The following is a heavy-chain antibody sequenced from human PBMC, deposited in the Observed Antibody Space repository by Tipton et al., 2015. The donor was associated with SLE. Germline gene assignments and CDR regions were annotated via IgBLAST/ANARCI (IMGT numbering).Heavy chain of an antibody. V-gene: IGHV4-59*01. Sequence: TLSLTCTVSGDSISSYYWSWIRQPPGKGLEWIGYIYYSGSTNYNPSLKSRVTISVDTSKNQFSLKLSSVTAADTAVYYCARVDYGDYGGGAFDIWGQGTMVTVSS. D-gene: IGHD4-17*01. CDR1: GDSISSYY. CDR3: ARVDYGDYGGGAFDI. J-gene: IGHJ3*02. CDR2: IYYSGST.